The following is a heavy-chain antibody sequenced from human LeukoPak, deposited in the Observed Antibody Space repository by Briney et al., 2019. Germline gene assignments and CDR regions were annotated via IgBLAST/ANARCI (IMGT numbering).Heavy chain of an antibody. V-gene: IGHV4-31*03. J-gene: IGHJ4*02. D-gene: IGHD3-3*01. CDR1: GGSISSGGYY. Sequence: SETLSLTCTVSGGSISSGGYYWSWIRQHPGKGLEWIGYIYYSGSTYYNPSLKSRVTISVDTSKNQFSLKLSSVTAADTAVYYCARVGGETYYDFWSGYGRIDYWGQGTLVTVSS. CDR2: IYYSGST. CDR3: ARVGGETYYDFWSGYGRIDY.